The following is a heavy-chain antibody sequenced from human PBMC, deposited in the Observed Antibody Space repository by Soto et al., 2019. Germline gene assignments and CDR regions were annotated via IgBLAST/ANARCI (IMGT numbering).Heavy chain of an antibody. Sequence: QVQLQESGPGLVKPSQTVSLTCTVSGGSISSGGYYWSWIRQHPGKGLEWIGYIYYSGSTYYNPSLKSRVTISVDTSKNQFSLKLSSVTAADTAVYYCARGRTTVTFRPQFPLFDYWGQGTLVTVSS. V-gene: IGHV4-31*03. CDR1: GGSISSGGYY. D-gene: IGHD4-17*01. J-gene: IGHJ4*02. CDR3: ARGRTTVTFRPQFPLFDY. CDR2: IYYSGST.